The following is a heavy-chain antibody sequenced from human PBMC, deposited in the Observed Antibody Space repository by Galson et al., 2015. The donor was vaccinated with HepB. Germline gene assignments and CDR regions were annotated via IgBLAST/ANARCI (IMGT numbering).Heavy chain of an antibody. D-gene: IGHD3-10*01. V-gene: IGHV3-30-3*01. CDR2: MSYDGSNE. J-gene: IGHJ4*02. CDR1: GFTFSGYT. Sequence: SLRLSCAASGFTFSGYTIHWVRQVPGKGLEWVAVMSYDGSNEYYADSVKGRFTFSRDNSKNTLYLQMNSLRAEDTAVYYCARGGGSPLYFDCWGQGALVTVSS. CDR3: ARGGGSPLYFDC.